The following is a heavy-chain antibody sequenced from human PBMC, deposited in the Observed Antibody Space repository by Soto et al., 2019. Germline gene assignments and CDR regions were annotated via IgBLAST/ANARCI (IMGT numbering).Heavy chain of an antibody. D-gene: IGHD3-22*01. CDR3: ARHYYDSSGSNPFFDY. CDR1: GFTFSNYS. V-gene: IGHV3-21*01. Sequence: XGSLRLSCAASGFTFSNYSMNWVRQAAGKGLEWVSSISSSSSYIYYADSVKGRFTISRDNAKNSLYLQMNSLRAEDTAVYYCARHYYDSSGSNPFFDYWGQGTLVTVSS. CDR2: ISSSSSYI. J-gene: IGHJ4*02.